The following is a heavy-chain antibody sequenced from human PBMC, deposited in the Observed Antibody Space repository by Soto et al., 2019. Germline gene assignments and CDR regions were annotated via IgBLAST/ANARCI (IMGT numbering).Heavy chain of an antibody. J-gene: IGHJ6*02. V-gene: IGHV1-69*13. D-gene: IGHD5-12*01. Sequence: SVKVSCKASGGTFGSYAISWVRPAPGQGLEWMGGIIPIFGTANYAQKFQGRVTITADESTSTAYMELSSLRSEDTAVYYCARAGRSGYDLGYYYGMDVWGQGTTVTVSS. CDR1: GGTFGSYA. CDR2: IIPIFGTA. CDR3: ARAGRSGYDLGYYYGMDV.